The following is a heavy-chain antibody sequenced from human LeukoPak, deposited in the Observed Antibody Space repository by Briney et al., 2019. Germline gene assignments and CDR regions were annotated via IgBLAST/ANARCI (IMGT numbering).Heavy chain of an antibody. Sequence: ASVKVSCKASGYTFTGYYMHWVRQAPGQGLEWMGWINPNSGGTNYAQKFQGRVTMTRDTSISTAYMELSRLRSDDTAVYYCARDFLYYDFWSGYFNLTGLYYYYYMDVWGKGTTVTVSS. V-gene: IGHV1-2*02. CDR1: GYTFTGYY. D-gene: IGHD3-3*01. J-gene: IGHJ6*03. CDR3: ARDFLYYDFWSGYFNLTGLYYYYYMDV. CDR2: INPNSGGT.